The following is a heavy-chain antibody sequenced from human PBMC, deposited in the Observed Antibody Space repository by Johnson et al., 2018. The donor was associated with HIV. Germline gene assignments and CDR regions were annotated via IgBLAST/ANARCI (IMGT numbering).Heavy chain of an antibody. J-gene: IGHJ3*02. CDR3: ARDRKWVGARSGDAFDI. CDR1: GFTFSNYA. D-gene: IGHD2-15*01. V-gene: IGHV3-30*04. Sequence: QVQLVESGGGVVQPGRSLRLSCAASGFTFSNYAMHWVRQAPGKGLEWVAVVSYDGSEKYYVDSVKGRFTISRDNAKNTLYLQMNSLRAEDTAVFYCARDRKWVGARSGDAFDIWGQGTMVTVSS. CDR2: VSYDGSEK.